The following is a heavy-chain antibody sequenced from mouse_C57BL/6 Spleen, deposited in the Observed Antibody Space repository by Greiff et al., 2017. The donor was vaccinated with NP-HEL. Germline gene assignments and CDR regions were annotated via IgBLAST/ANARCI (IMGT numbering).Heavy chain of an antibody. CDR2: ISSGSSTI. CDR1: GFTFSDYG. J-gene: IGHJ3*01. CDR3: ARSHYGSSQAWFAY. V-gene: IGHV5-17*01. Sequence: DVQLQESGGGLVKPGGSLKLSCAASGFTFSDYGMHWVRQAPEKGLEWVAYISSGSSTIYYADTVKGRFTISRDNAKNTLFLQMTSLRSEDTAMYYCARSHYGSSQAWFAYWGQGTLVTVSA. D-gene: IGHD1-1*01.